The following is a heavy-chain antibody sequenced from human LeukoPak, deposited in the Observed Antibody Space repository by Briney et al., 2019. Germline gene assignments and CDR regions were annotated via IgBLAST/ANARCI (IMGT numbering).Heavy chain of an antibody. CDR2: INAGNGNT. D-gene: IGHD6-19*01. V-gene: IGHV1-3*01. J-gene: IGHJ4*02. Sequence: ASVKVSCKASGYTFTSYAMHWVRQAPGQRLEWMGWINAGNGNTKYSQKFQGRVTITRDTSASTAYMELSSLRSEDTAVYYCAREAQIAVQFDYRGQGTLVTVSS. CDR1: GYTFTSYA. CDR3: AREAQIAVQFDY.